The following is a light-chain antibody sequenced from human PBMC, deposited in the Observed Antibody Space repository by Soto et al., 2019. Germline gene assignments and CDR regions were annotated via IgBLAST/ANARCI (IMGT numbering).Light chain of an antibody. CDR1: QSIRSW. CDR3: QQYNSYSRT. CDR2: KAS. Sequence: DIQMAQSPSTRSASVEDRVPITCRASQSIRSWLDWYQQKPGKAPKLLIYKASSLESGVPSVFSGSGSGTEFTLTISSLQPDDFATDYCQQYNSYSRTFGQGTKVDIK. J-gene: IGKJ1*01. V-gene: IGKV1-5*03.